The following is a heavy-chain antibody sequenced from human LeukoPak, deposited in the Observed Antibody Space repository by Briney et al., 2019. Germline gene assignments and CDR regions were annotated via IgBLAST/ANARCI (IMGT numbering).Heavy chain of an antibody. Sequence: ASVKVSCKASGYTFTGYYMHWVRQAPGQGLEWMGRINPNSGGTNYAQKFQGRVTMTRDTSISTAYMELSRLRSDDTAVYYCARIHDSTHGLLDDWGQGTLVTVSS. D-gene: IGHD2-15*01. J-gene: IGHJ4*02. V-gene: IGHV1-2*06. CDR2: INPNSGGT. CDR3: ARIHDSTHGLLDD. CDR1: GYTFTGYY.